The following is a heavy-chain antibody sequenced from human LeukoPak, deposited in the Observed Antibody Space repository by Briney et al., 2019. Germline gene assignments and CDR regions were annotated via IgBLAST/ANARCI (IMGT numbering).Heavy chain of an antibody. D-gene: IGHD2-2*01. CDR2: IHYSGTT. Sequence: PSETLSLTCTVSGGSISDDYWSWLRQPPGKGLEWIAYIHYSGTTNYNPSLKSRVSISIDTSKKQFSLKVSSVTAADTAVYYCARVGSSNCSSTSCQIWGQGTLVTVSS. V-gene: IGHV4-59*01. CDR1: GGSISDDY. CDR3: ARVGSSNCSSTSCQI. J-gene: IGHJ4*02.